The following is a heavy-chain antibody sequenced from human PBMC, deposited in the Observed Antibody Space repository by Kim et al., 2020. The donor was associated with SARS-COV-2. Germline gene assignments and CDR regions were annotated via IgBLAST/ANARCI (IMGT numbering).Heavy chain of an antibody. CDR2: INHSGST. CDR3: SRGGIFGVVISYYYYGMDV. Sequence: SETLSLTCAVYGESFSGHYWSWIRQPPGKGLEWIGEINHSGSTNYSPSLKSRVTIGVATSLNHFSLKLNSVTAADTAVYYCSRGGIFGVVISYYYYGMDV. V-gene: IGHV4-34*01. J-gene: IGHJ6*01. CDR1: GESFSGHY. D-gene: IGHD3-3*01.